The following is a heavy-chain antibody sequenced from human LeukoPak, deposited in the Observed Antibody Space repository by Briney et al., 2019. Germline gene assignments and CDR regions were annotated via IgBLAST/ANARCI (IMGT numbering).Heavy chain of an antibody. Sequence: PGGSLRLSCAASGFTFSSYAMSWVRQAPGKGLEWVSSISSSSSYIYYADSVKGRFTISRDNAKNSLYLQMNSLRAEDTAVYYCARDRSSSGPYYYYYMDVWGKGTTVTVSS. J-gene: IGHJ6*03. V-gene: IGHV3-21*01. CDR2: ISSSSSYI. D-gene: IGHD6-19*01. CDR3: ARDRSSSGPYYYYYMDV. CDR1: GFTFSSYA.